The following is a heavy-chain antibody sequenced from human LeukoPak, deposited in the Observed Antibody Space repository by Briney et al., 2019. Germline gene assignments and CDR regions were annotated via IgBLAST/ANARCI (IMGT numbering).Heavy chain of an antibody. J-gene: IGHJ4*02. CDR3: AKDSVYDSSGYYSN. CDR2: ISSSSDYI. Sequence: GGSLRLSCAASGFTFSSYTMDWVRQAPGKGLEWVSSISSSSDYIFYADSVKGRFTISRDNAKNSLYLQMNSLRAEDTALYYCAKDSVYDSSGYYSNWGQGTLVTVSS. D-gene: IGHD3-22*01. CDR1: GFTFSSYT. V-gene: IGHV3-21*04.